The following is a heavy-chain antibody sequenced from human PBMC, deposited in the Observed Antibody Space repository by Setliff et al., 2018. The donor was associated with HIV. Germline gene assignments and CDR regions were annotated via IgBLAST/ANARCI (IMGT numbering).Heavy chain of an antibody. V-gene: IGHV4-59*11. Sequence: PSETLSLTCTVSGGSISSHYWSWIRQPPGKGLEWIGYMYYSGSTNYNPSLKSRVTISVDTSKNQFSLKLTSVTAADTAVYYCARESRSMHEAHWGQGTLVTVSS. J-gene: IGHJ4*02. CDR2: MYYSGST. D-gene: IGHD2-2*01. CDR1: GGSISSHY. CDR3: ARESRSMHEAH.